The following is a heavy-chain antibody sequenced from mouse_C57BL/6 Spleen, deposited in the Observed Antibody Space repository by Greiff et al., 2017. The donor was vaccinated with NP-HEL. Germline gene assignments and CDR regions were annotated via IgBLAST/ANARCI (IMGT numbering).Heavy chain of an antibody. Sequence: QVQLQQPGAELVMPGASVKLSCKASGYTFTSYWMHWVKQRPGQGLEWIGEIDPSDSYTNYTQKFKGKSTLTVDKSSSTAYMQLSSLTSEDSAVYYCARKDDYDPFAYWGQGTLVTVSA. V-gene: IGHV1-69*01. CDR2: IDPSDSYT. CDR1: GYTFTSYW. CDR3: ARKDDYDPFAY. D-gene: IGHD2-4*01. J-gene: IGHJ3*01.